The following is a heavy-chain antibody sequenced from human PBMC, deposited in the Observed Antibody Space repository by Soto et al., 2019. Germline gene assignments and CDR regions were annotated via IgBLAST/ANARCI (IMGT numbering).Heavy chain of an antibody. CDR2: INPSGGST. Sequence: QVQLVQSGAEVKKPGSSVKVSCKASGYTFTSYYMHWVRQAPGQGLEWMGMINPSGGSTSYAQKFQGRVTMTRDTSTSTVYMELSSLRSEDTAVYYCARNDNSGLDYWGQGTLVTVSS. V-gene: IGHV1-46*01. J-gene: IGHJ4*02. CDR1: GYTFTSYY. D-gene: IGHD3-22*01. CDR3: ARNDNSGLDY.